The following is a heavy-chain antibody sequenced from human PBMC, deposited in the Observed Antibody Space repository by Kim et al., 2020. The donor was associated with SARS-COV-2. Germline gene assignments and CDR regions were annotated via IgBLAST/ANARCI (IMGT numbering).Heavy chain of an antibody. J-gene: IGHJ6*02. Sequence: GGSLRLSCAASGFTVSSNYMSWVRQAPGKGLEWVSVIYSGGSTYYADSVKGRFTISRDNSKNTLYLQMNILRAEDTAVYYCARDYYYDILTGYPTAPGRYYGMDVWGQGTTVTVSS. V-gene: IGHV3-66*02. CDR2: IYSGGST. D-gene: IGHD3-9*01. CDR1: GFTVSSNY. CDR3: ARDYYYDILTGYPTAPGRYYGMDV.